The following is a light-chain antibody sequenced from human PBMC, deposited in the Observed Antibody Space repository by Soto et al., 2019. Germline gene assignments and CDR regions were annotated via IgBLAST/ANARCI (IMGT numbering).Light chain of an antibody. CDR2: GAS. J-gene: IGKJ3*01. CDR1: QSVSSN. CDR3: QQYNNWPPAT. Sequence: EIVMTQSPATLSVSPGERATLSCRASQSVSSNLAWYQQKPGQAPRLLLYGASTRATGIPARFSGSGSGTAFTLTISSLQSEDFSVYYCQQYNNWPPATFGPGTKVDIK. V-gene: IGKV3-15*01.